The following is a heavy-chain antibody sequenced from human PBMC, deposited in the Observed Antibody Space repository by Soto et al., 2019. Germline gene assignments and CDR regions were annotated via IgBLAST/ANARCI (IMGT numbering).Heavy chain of an antibody. CDR2: INPSVGDT. CDR3: GSVRTRDYWSGYSPVDI. J-gene: IGHJ3*02. CDR1: GYTFTSYI. V-gene: IGHV1-46*01. Sequence: QGFLVQSGAEVKKPGASVRLSCQTSGYTFTSYIIQWMRQAPGQGLEWVALINPSVGDTNYAQRFQGRVTVTRDTSTSTVYMDLSSLTSEDTAVYYCGSVRTRDYWSGYSPVDIWGQGTMVTVSS. D-gene: IGHD3-3*01.